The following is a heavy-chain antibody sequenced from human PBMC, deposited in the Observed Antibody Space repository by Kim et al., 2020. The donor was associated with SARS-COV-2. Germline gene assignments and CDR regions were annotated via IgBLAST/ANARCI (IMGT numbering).Heavy chain of an antibody. Sequence: TNYNRFRKSRVTISLDTSKNHFSLELTSVTAADTAVYYCARHTSWPFDYWGQGTLVTVSS. CDR3: ARHTSWPFDY. V-gene: IGHV4-59*08. J-gene: IGHJ4*02. CDR2: T. D-gene: IGHD2-2*01.